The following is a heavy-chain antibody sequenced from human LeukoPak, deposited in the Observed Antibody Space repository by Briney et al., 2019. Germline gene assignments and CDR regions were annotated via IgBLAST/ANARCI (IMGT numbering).Heavy chain of an antibody. Sequence: SETLSLTCTVSGGSISSSSYYWGWIRQPPGKGLEWIGSIYYSGSTYYNPSLKSRVTISVDTSKNQFSLKLSSVTAADTAVYYCANSEMATISHWYFDLWGRGTLVTVSS. V-gene: IGHV4-39*01. CDR3: ANSEMATISHWYFDL. CDR1: GGSISSSSYY. J-gene: IGHJ2*01. D-gene: IGHD5-24*01. CDR2: IYYSGST.